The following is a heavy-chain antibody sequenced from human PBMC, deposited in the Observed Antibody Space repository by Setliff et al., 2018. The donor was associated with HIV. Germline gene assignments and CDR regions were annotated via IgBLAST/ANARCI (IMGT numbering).Heavy chain of an antibody. Sequence: KPSETLSLTCTVSGGSINNYCCSWIRQPPGRGLEWIGYISSSGSTNYNPSLKSRVAMSMVASKNQFSLRLSSLTAADTAVYYCARSVLSTVTVFDYWGQGSLVTVSS. CDR3: ARSVLSTVTVFDY. J-gene: IGHJ4*02. CDR1: GGSINNYC. CDR2: ISSSGST. V-gene: IGHV4-59*01. D-gene: IGHD4-17*01.